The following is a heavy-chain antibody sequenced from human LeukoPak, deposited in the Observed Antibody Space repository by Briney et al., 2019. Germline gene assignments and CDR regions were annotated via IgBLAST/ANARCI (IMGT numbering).Heavy chain of an antibody. CDR2: IYYSGST. CDR3: ARVPGYCSSTSCPYYYYYMDV. D-gene: IGHD2-2*01. J-gene: IGHJ6*03. Sequence: SETLSLTCTVSGGSISSGDYYWSWIRQPPGKGLEWIGYIYYSGSTYYNPSLKSRVTISVDTSKNQFSLKLSSVTAADTAVYYCARVPGYCSSTSCPYYYYYMDVWGKGTTVTVSS. V-gene: IGHV4-30-4*08. CDR1: GGSISSGDYY.